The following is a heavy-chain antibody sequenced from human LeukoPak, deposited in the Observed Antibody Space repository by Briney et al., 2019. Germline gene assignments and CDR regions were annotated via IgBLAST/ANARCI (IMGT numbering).Heavy chain of an antibody. CDR3: AGSTDNSGGRAFDI. J-gene: IGHJ3*02. CDR1: GDSISTYY. D-gene: IGHD6-25*01. V-gene: IGHV4-4*07. Sequence: SETLSLTCTVSGDSISTYYWSWIRQPAGKGLEWLGRIHSSGSSNYNPSLKGRVTMSVDTSKNQFSLNLTSVTAADTAVYYCAGSTDNSGGRAFDIWGQGTMVTVSS. CDR2: IHSSGSS.